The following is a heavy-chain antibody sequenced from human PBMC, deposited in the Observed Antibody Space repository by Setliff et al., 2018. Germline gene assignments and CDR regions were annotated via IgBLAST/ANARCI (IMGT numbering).Heavy chain of an antibody. V-gene: IGHV1-69*05. Sequence: ASVKVSCKASGGTFSSYGISWVRQAPGQGLEWMGGTIPIFGSTNYAQKFQDRVTIITDESTSTAYMELSSLRTEDTAVYYCVRGSGPRVVVAMPFDYWGQGTPVTVSS. CDR2: TIPIFGST. J-gene: IGHJ4*02. CDR1: GGTFSSYG. CDR3: VRGSGPRVVVAMPFDY. D-gene: IGHD2-2*01.